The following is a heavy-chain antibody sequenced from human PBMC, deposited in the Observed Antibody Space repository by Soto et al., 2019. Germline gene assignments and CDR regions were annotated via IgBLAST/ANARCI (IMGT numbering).Heavy chain of an antibody. CDR3: ARGPSRAYCGGDCYQYYYYYYGMDV. CDR1: GGSISSSNW. D-gene: IGHD2-21*02. J-gene: IGHJ6*02. Sequence: SETLSLTCAVSGGSISSSNWWSWVRQPPGKGLEWIGEIYHSGSTNYNPSLKSRVTISVDKSKNQFSLKLSSVTAADTAVYYCARGPSRAYCGGDCYQYYYYYYGMDVWGQGTTVTVSS. V-gene: IGHV4-4*02. CDR2: IYHSGST.